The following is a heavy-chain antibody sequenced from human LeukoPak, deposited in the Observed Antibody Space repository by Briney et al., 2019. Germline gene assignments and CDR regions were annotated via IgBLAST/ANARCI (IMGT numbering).Heavy chain of an antibody. V-gene: IGHV3-21*01. CDR3: ARAFGGCSGGSCRFFGLDYYYMDV. CDR1: GFTFSSYS. J-gene: IGHJ6*03. D-gene: IGHD2-15*01. CDR2: ISSSSSCI. Sequence: GGSLRLSCAASGFTFSSYSMNWVRQAPGKGLEWVSSISSSSSCIYYADSVKGRFTISRDNAKNSLYLQMNSLRAEDTAVYYCARAFGGCSGGSCRFFGLDYYYMDVWGKGTTVTVSS.